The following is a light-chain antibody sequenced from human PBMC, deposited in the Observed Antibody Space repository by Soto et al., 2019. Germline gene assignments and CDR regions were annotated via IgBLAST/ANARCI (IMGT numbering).Light chain of an antibody. CDR3: QQYDSSPPT. V-gene: IGKV3-20*01. J-gene: IGKJ1*01. CDR2: GAS. Sequence: ENLLTHSPGTLSLSPWDGANLSSRASQGIILTYLAWYLKTPAQAPRLLIYGASRRATGIPDRFDGSGSGTDFPPTSSRLEPEDFAVYYCQQYDSSPPTCGQGTKVDIK. CDR1: QGIILTY.